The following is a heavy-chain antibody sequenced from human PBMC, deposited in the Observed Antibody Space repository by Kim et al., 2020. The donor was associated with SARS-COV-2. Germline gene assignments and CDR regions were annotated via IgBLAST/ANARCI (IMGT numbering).Heavy chain of an antibody. Sequence: ASVKVSCKASGYTFTSYDINWVRQATGQGLEWMGWMNPNSGNTGYAQKFQGRVTMTRNTSISTAYMELSSLRSEDTAVYYCAYSGYDYALHDAFDIWGQGTMVTVSS. CDR3: AYSGYDYALHDAFDI. V-gene: IGHV1-8*01. J-gene: IGHJ3*02. D-gene: IGHD5-12*01. CDR1: GYTFTSYD. CDR2: MNPNSGNT.